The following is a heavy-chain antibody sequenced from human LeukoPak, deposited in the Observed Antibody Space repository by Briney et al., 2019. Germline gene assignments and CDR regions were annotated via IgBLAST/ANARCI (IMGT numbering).Heavy chain of an antibody. J-gene: IGHJ4*02. D-gene: IGHD1-26*01. Sequence: GSLRLSCAASGFTFSSYSMNWVRQAPGKGLEWVSSISSSSYIYYADSVKGRFTISRDNAKNSLYLQMNSLRAEDTAVYYCARGSGSYTPHDYWGQGTLVTVSS. V-gene: IGHV3-21*01. CDR3: ARGSGSYTPHDY. CDR1: GFTFSSYS. CDR2: ISSSSYI.